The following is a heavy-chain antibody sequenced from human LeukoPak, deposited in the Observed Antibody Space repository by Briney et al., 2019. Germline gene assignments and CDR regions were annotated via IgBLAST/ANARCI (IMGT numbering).Heavy chain of an antibody. V-gene: IGHV3-33*01. CDR3: ARDVSPYGSGSYFDY. J-gene: IGHJ4*02. D-gene: IGHD3-10*01. CDR2: IWFDGSNK. Sequence: GGSLRLSCAASGFTFSVYGMHWVRQAPGKGLEWVAVIWFDGSNKYYEDSVKGRFTISRDNSKNTLYLQMDSLRADDTAVYYCARDVSPYGSGSYFDYWGQGTLVTVSS. CDR1: GFTFSVYG.